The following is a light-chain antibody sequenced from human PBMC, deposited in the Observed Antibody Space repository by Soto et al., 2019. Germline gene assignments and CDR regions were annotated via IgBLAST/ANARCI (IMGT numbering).Light chain of an antibody. CDR3: HVGNTRPAF. CDR1: NIGDKN. CDR2: RDS. J-gene: IGLJ2*01. Sequence: SYELTQPVSVSVAPGQTARITCGGENIGDKNVHWYQQMPGQAPVLVIYRDSNRPSGIPARFSGSNSGNTATLTIDTAQAGEGANNYCHVGNTRPAFFGGGT. V-gene: IGLV3-9*01.